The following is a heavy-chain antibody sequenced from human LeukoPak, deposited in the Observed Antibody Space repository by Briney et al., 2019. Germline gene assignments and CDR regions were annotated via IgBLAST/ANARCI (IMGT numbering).Heavy chain of an antibody. CDR3: AARATGDSSGYSYYFDY. V-gene: IGHV1-58*02. D-gene: IGHD3-22*01. Sequence: SVKVSCKASVFTFTSSAMQWVRQARGRRLEWIGWIVVGSGNTSYAQKFQERVTITRDMSTSTAYMDLSSLRSEDTAVYYCAARATGDSSGYSYYFDYWGQGTLVTVSS. CDR2: IVVGSGNT. CDR1: VFTFTSSA. J-gene: IGHJ4*02.